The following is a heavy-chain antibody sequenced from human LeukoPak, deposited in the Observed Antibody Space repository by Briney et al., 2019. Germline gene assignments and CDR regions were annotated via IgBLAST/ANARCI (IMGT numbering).Heavy chain of an antibody. D-gene: IGHD3-3*01. CDR2: ISANSGNT. V-gene: IGHV1-18*01. CDR1: GYTFTTYG. J-gene: IGHJ4*02. CDR3: AILGFGMINY. Sequence: ASVKVSCKASGYTFTTYGISWVRQAPGQGLEWIGWISANSGNTHYAQDFQGRVTVTTDTSTSTAYMELRSLRSDDTAVYYCAILGFGMINYWGQGTLVTVSS.